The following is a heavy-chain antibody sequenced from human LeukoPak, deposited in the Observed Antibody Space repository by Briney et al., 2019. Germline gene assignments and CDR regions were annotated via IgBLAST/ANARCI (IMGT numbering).Heavy chain of an antibody. CDR2: IRYDGSNK. Sequence: HSGGSLRLSCAASGFTFSNYGMHWVRQAPGKGLEWVSFIRYDGSNKYYADSVKGRYTISRDNSKNTLYLQMDCLRAEDTAVYYCARDHGYYYYYMDVWGKGTTVTVSS. CDR1: GFTFSNYG. V-gene: IGHV3-30*02. CDR3: ARDHGYYYYYMDV. J-gene: IGHJ6*03.